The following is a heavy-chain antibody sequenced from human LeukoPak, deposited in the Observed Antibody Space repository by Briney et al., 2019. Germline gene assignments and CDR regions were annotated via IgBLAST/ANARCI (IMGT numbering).Heavy chain of an antibody. D-gene: IGHD3-10*01. Sequence: PGGSLRLSCAASGFTFSSYSMNRVRQAPGKGLEWVSAISGSGTTTYYADSVKGRFTISRDNSENTLYLQMNSLRADDTAVYYCAKEVSRGAYSDYWGQGTLVTVSS. CDR2: ISGSGTTT. CDR1: GFTFSSYS. V-gene: IGHV3-23*01. CDR3: AKEVSRGAYSDY. J-gene: IGHJ4*02.